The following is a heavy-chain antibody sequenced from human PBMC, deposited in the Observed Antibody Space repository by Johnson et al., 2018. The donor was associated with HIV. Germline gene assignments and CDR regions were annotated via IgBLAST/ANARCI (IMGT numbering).Heavy chain of an antibody. CDR2: IRSKTDGGTT. V-gene: IGHV3-15*01. J-gene: IGHJ3*02. Sequence: VQLVESGGGLVKPGGSLRVSCAASGFTFSNAWMNWVRQAPGKGLEWVGRIRSKTDGGTTEYAAPVKGRFTISRDDSKNTLYLQTNSLRAEDTAVYYCARDGTTGPSGDAYDIWGQGTMVTVSS. D-gene: IGHD4-17*01. CDR3: ARDGTTGPSGDAYDI. CDR1: GFTFSNAW.